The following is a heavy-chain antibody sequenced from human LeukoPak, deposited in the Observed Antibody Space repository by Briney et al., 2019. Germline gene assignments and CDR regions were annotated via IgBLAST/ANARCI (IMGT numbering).Heavy chain of an antibody. D-gene: IGHD6-19*01. Sequence: SETLPLTCAVSGGSISSSNWWSWVRQPPGKGLEWIGEIYHSGSTNYNPSLKSRVTISVDKSKNQFSLKLSSVTAADTAVYYCARAHSSGWEFDYWGQGTLVTVSS. CDR3: ARAHSSGWEFDY. CDR1: GGSISSSNW. J-gene: IGHJ4*02. V-gene: IGHV4-4*02. CDR2: IYHSGST.